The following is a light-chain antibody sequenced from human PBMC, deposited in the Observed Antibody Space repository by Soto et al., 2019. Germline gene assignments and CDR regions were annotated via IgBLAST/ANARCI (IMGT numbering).Light chain of an antibody. CDR1: QSVSSN. J-gene: IGKJ5*01. CDR2: GAS. V-gene: IGKV3-15*01. Sequence: EIVMTQSPATLSVSQGERATLSCRASQSVSSNLAWYQQKPGQAPRLLIYGASTRATGISARFSGSGSGTEFTLTISSLQSEDFAVYYCQQYNNWPITFGQGTRLEIK. CDR3: QQYNNWPIT.